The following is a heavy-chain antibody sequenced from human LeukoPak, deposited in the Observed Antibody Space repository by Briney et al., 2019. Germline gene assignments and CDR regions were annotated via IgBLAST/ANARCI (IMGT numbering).Heavy chain of an antibody. CDR3: AKDDWGSGSYYNGDYYYYYGMDV. J-gene: IGHJ6*02. D-gene: IGHD3-10*01. V-gene: IGHV3-23*01. CDR2: ISGSGGST. CDR1: GFTFSSYA. Sequence: PGGSLRLSCAASGFTFSSYAMSWVRQAPGKGLEWVSAISGSGGSTYYADSVKGRFTISRDNSKNTLYLQMNSLRAEDTAVYYCAKDDWGSGSYYNGDYYYYYGMDVWGQGTTVTVSS.